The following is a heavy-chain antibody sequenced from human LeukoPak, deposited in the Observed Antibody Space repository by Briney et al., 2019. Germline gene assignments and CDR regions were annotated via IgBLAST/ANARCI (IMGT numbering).Heavy chain of an antibody. CDR2: ISYDVNTK. J-gene: IGHJ4*02. Sequence: GRSLRLSCAASGFTFRSHCMHWVRQAPGEGLEWLAFISYDVNTKDYADSVKGRFTISRDNSENTLYLQLSGLRVEDTAVYYCAAPRYSSGWYVHGYWGQGTLVTVSS. V-gene: IGHV3-30*03. CDR1: GFTFRSHC. D-gene: IGHD6-19*01. CDR3: AAPRYSSGWYVHGY.